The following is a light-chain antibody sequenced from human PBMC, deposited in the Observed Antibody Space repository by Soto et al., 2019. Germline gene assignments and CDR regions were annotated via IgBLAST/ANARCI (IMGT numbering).Light chain of an antibody. CDR2: DAS. Sequence: EIVLTQSPATLSLSPGERATLSCRASQSVNSYLAWYRQKPGQAPRLLIYDASNRATGIPARFSGSGSGTDFTLTISSLEPEDFAVYYCQQRSKWLFTFGGGTKVEIK. J-gene: IGKJ4*01. CDR3: QQRSKWLFT. CDR1: QSVNSY. V-gene: IGKV3-11*01.